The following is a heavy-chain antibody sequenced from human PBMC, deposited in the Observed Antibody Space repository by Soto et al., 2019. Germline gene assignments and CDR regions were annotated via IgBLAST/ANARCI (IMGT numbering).Heavy chain of an antibody. CDR1: GFTFSSYA. J-gene: IGHJ4*02. CDR3: ARDLGNVDTANAY. V-gene: IGHV3-23*01. CDR2: ISGSGGST. Sequence: GGSLRLSCAASGFTFSSYAMSWVRQAPGKGLEWVSAISGSGGSTYYADSVKGRFTISRDNSKNTLYLQMNSLRAEDTAVYYCARDLGNVDTANAYWGQGTLVTVSS. D-gene: IGHD5-18*01.